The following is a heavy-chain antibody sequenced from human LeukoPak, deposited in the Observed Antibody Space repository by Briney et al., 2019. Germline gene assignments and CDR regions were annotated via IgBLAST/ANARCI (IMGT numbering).Heavy chain of an antibody. CDR3: SGSYLGNYFDY. Sequence: GGSLRLSCAASGFTVSSNYMSWVRQAPGKGLEWVSVIYSGGSTYYADSVKGRFTISRDNSKNTLYLQMNSLRAEDTAVYYCSGSYLGNYFDYWGQGTLVTVSS. CDR1: GFTVSSNY. D-gene: IGHD1-26*01. CDR2: IYSGGST. V-gene: IGHV3-53*01. J-gene: IGHJ4*02.